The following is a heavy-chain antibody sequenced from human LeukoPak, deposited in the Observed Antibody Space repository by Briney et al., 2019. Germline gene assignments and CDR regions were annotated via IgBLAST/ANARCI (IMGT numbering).Heavy chain of an antibody. CDR2: ISSSSSTI. J-gene: IGHJ3*02. CDR3: AKEKYYYGAGGSNDAFDI. Sequence: GGSLRLSCAASGFTFSSYSMNWVRQAPGKGLEWVSYISSSSSTIYYADSVKGRFTISRDNAKNSLYLQMNSLRAEDTAVYYCAKEKYYYGAGGSNDAFDIWGQGTMVTVSS. CDR1: GFTFSSYS. D-gene: IGHD3-10*01. V-gene: IGHV3-48*01.